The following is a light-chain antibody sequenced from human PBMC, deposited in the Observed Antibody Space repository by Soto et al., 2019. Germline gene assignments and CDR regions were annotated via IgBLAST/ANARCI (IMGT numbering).Light chain of an antibody. CDR3: QQYVTSSPRT. CDR1: RDVSTK. J-gene: IGKJ1*01. CDR2: GAS. V-gene: IGKV3D-15*01. Sequence: ILMTHSPAIRSVSPGEIATLSFSASRDVSTKLAWYQHKHGQAPRLLIYGASTRATGIPDRFSGSGSGTDFTLTITRLGPEDFAVYYCQQYVTSSPRTFGQGTKVDIK.